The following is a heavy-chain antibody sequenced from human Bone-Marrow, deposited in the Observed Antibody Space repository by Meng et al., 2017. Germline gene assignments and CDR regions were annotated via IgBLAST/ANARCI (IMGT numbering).Heavy chain of an antibody. CDR2: INHSGST. J-gene: IGHJ4*02. Sequence: QVELEQSGAGLLKPSETPSLTCVVSGGSFSDYYWGWIREPPGKGLEWIGEINHSGSTNYNPSLEGRATISVDTSQNNLPLRLSSVTAADSAVYYCARGPTTMAHDFDYWGQGTLVTVSS. V-gene: IGHV4-34*01. D-gene: IGHD4-11*01. CDR1: GGSFSDYY. CDR3: ARGPTTMAHDFDY.